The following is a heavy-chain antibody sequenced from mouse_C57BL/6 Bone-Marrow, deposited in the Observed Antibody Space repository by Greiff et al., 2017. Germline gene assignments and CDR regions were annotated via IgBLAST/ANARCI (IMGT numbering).Heavy chain of an antibody. CDR1: GFNIKDDY. J-gene: IGHJ1*03. Sequence: EVQGVESGAELVRPGASVKLSCTASGFNIKDDYMHWVKQRPEQGLEWIGWIDPENGDTEYASKFQGKATITADTSSNTAYLQLSSLTSDDTAVYYCTTWGYYWYFDVWGTGTTVTVSS. CDR2: IDPENGDT. V-gene: IGHV14-4*01. D-gene: IGHD2-2*01. CDR3: TTWGYYWYFDV.